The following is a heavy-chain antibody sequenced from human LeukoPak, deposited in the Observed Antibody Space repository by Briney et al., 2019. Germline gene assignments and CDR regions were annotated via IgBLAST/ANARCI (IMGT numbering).Heavy chain of an antibody. D-gene: IGHD2-2*01. CDR2: ISAYNGNT. Sequence: GASVKVSCKASGYTFTSYGISWVRQAPGQGLEWMGWISAYNGNTNYAQKLQGRVTMTTDTSTSTAYMELRSLRSDDTAVYYCARVKELGYCSSTSCSHFDYWGQGTLVTVSS. J-gene: IGHJ4*02. CDR1: GYTFTSYG. V-gene: IGHV1-18*01. CDR3: ARVKELGYCSSTSCSHFDY.